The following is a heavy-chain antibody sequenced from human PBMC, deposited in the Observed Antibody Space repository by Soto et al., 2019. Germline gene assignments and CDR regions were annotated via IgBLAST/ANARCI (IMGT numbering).Heavy chain of an antibody. CDR3: ARDPGSIAVAGFFVY. CDR1: GGTFSSYA. Sequence: QVQLVQSGAEVKKPGSSVKVSCKASGGTFSSYAISWVRQAPGQGLEWMGGIIPIFGTANYAQKFQGRVTITGDESTCTAYMAVSSLRSEDTAVYYCARDPGSIAVAGFFVYWGQGTLVTVSS. D-gene: IGHD6-19*01. J-gene: IGHJ4*02. CDR2: IIPIFGTA. V-gene: IGHV1-69*12.